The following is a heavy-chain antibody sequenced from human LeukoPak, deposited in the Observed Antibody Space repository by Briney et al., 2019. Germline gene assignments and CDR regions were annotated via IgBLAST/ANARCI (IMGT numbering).Heavy chain of an antibody. CDR1: GGSISTFF. V-gene: IGHV4-4*07. Sequence: PSETLSLTCTVSGGSISTFFWTWIRQSAGKGLEWIGRIYTGTTYYNPSLESRATISVDTSNNRFSLKLTSLTAADTAVYYCARGTEMTSFTGCYSFDYWGRGSLVTASS. CDR2: IYTGTT. J-gene: IGHJ4*02. D-gene: IGHD2-8*02. CDR3: ARGTEMTSFTGCYSFDY.